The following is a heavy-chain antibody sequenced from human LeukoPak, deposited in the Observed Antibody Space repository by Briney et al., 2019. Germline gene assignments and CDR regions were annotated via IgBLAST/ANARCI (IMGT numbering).Heavy chain of an antibody. CDR2: ISYDGSNK. CDR3: AKEAPWATAMVILIDY. V-gene: IGHV3-30*18. Sequence: GGSLRLSCAASRLTSSRHGMIWVRQAPGKGLEWVAVISYDGSNKDYADSVKGRFTISRDNSKNTLYLQMNSLRVEDTAVYYCAKEAPWATAMVILIDYWGQGTLVTVSS. D-gene: IGHD5-18*01. J-gene: IGHJ4*02. CDR1: RLTSSRHG.